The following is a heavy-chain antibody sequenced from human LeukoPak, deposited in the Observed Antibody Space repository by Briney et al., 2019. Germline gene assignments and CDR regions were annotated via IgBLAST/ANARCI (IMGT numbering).Heavy chain of an antibody. CDR2: HFHAGNP. J-gene: IGHJ4*02. Sequence: SETLSLTCAVSGYSVVSAYDWGWIGQLPEEGVGWIVTHFHAGNPYYTPSLSIRVTISLDTSENTFSLRMSFVTAADTAVYYCAGHFDFDTSGYFDYWGQGTLVTVSS. V-gene: IGHV4-38-2*01. CDR1: GYSVVSAYD. CDR3: AGHFDFDTSGYFDY. D-gene: IGHD3-22*01.